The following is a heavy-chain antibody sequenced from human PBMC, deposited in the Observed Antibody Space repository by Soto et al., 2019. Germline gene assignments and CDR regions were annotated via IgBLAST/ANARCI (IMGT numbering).Heavy chain of an antibody. V-gene: IGHV3-30*04. D-gene: IGHD2-2*01. CDR3: ARDKFPAAIIGAFDI. CDR2: ISYDGSDK. Sequence: GGSLRLSCAASGFTFSSYSMHWVRQTPGKGLERVAVISYDGSDKYYADSVKGRFTISRDNSKNTLYLQMNSLRAEDTAVYYCARDKFPAAIIGAFDIWGQGTMVTVSS. CDR1: GFTFSSYS. J-gene: IGHJ3*02.